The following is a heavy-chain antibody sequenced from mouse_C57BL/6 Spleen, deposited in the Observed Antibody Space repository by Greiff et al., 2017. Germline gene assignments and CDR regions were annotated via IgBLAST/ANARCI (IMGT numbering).Heavy chain of an antibody. Sequence: QVQLQQPGAELVKPGASVKMSCKASGYAFTSYWITWVKQRPGHGLEWIGEIYPGSGSTNYNEKFKRKAKLNVDTSSSTAYMQLSSLTSEDSAVYYCARSMTHYYAMDYWGQGTSVTVSS. CDR1: GYAFTSYW. V-gene: IGHV1-55*01. CDR3: ARSMTHYYAMDY. CDR2: IYPGSGST. J-gene: IGHJ4*01.